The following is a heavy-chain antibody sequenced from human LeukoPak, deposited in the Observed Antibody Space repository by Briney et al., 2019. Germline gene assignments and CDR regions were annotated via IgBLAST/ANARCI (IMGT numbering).Heavy chain of an antibody. J-gene: IGHJ4*02. CDR3: ARGAAGWNHYYFDY. V-gene: IGHV1-18*01. Sequence: VASVKVSCKASGYTFTSYGISWVRQAPGQGLEWMGWISAYNGNTNYAQKLQGRVTMTTDTSTSTAYMELRSLRSDDTAVYYCARGAAGWNHYYFDYWGQGTLVTVSS. CDR1: GYTFTSYG. D-gene: IGHD6-13*01. CDR2: ISAYNGNT.